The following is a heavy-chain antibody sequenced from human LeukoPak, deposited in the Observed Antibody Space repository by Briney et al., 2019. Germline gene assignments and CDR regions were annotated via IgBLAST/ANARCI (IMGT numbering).Heavy chain of an antibody. D-gene: IGHD6-19*01. J-gene: IGHJ5*02. CDR1: GGSISSYY. Sequence: PSETLSLTCTVSGGSISSYYWSWIRQPPGKGLEWIGYIYYTGSTRYNPSLKSRVTISVDTSKNQFSLNLRYVTAADTAVYYCARDRKQWLRGPFDPWGQGTLVTVSS. CDR2: IYYTGST. V-gene: IGHV4-59*01. CDR3: ARDRKQWLRGPFDP.